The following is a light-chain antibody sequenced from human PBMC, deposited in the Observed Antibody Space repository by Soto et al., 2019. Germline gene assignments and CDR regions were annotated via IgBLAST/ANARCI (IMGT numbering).Light chain of an antibody. V-gene: IGKV1-39*01. J-gene: IGKJ1*01. Sequence: DIQMTQSPSSLSASVGDTVTLTCRASQSISSYLNWYQQKPGKAPKLLIYAASSLQSGVPSRFSGSGSGTDFTLAISSLQPEDFATYYCQQSYSTPRTFGQGTKVDIK. CDR1: QSISSY. CDR3: QQSYSTPRT. CDR2: AAS.